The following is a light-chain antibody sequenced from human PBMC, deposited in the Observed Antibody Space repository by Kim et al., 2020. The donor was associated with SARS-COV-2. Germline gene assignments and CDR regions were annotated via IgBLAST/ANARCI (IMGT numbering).Light chain of an antibody. CDR3: SSYTSSSTVV. V-gene: IGLV2-14*03. CDR2: DVS. Sequence: GQSITISCTGTSSDVGGYNYVSWYQQHPGKAPKLMIYDVSNRPSGVSNRFSGSKSGNMASLTISGLQAEDEADYYCSSYTSSSTVVFGGGTQLTVL. J-gene: IGLJ2*01. CDR1: SSDVGGYNY.